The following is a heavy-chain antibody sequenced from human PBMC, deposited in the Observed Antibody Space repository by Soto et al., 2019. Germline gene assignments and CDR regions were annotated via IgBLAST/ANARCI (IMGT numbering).Heavy chain of an antibody. CDR2: ISWNSGSI. J-gene: IGHJ4*02. CDR3: AKVVVVAATQYYFDY. Sequence: PGGSLRLSCAASGFTFDDYAMHWVREAPGKGVEWVSGISWNSGSIGYADSVKGRFTISRDNAKNSLYLQMNSLRAEDTALYYCAKVVVVAATQYYFDYWGQGTLVTVSS. D-gene: IGHD2-15*01. V-gene: IGHV3-9*01. CDR1: GFTFDDYA.